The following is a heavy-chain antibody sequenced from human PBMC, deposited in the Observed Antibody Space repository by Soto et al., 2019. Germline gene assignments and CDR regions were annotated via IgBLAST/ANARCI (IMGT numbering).Heavy chain of an antibody. V-gene: IGHV5-51*01. CDR1: GYSFTSYW. Sequence: PGESLKISCKGSGYSFTSYWIGWVRQMPGKGLECMGIIYPGDSDTRYSPSFQGQVTISADKSISTAYLHWSSLKASDTAMYYCARPRYPGRGYYGMDVWGQGTTVTVSS. CDR3: ARPRYPGRGYYGMDV. CDR2: IYPGDSDT. J-gene: IGHJ6*02. D-gene: IGHD2-15*01.